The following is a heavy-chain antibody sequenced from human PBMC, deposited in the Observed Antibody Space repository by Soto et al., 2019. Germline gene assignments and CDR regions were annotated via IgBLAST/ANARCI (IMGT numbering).Heavy chain of an antibody. CDR1: GFTISDHY. Sequence: EVQLVESGGGLVQPGGSLRLSCAASGFTISDHYMDWVRQAPGKGLEWVGRSKNKADSYTTEYAASVKGRFTISRDGSKNLLFLQMNSLKTEDTAVYYCTVWGSGNDFGAAWGQGILVTVSS. J-gene: IGHJ4*02. CDR2: SKNKADSYTT. V-gene: IGHV3-72*01. CDR3: TVWGSGNDFGAA. D-gene: IGHD3-10*01.